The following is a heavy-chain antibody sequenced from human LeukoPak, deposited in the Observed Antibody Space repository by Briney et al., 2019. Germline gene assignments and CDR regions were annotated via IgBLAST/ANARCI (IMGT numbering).Heavy chain of an antibody. Sequence: SETLSLTCTVSGGSISSSSYYWGWIRQPPGKGLEWIGSIYYSGSTYYNPSLKSRVTISVDTSKNQFSLKLSSVTAADTAVYYCARVDSSGWYGWFDPWGQGTLVTVSS. CDR2: IYYSGST. D-gene: IGHD6-19*01. CDR1: GGSISSSSYY. V-gene: IGHV4-39*07. J-gene: IGHJ5*02. CDR3: ARVDSSGWYGWFDP.